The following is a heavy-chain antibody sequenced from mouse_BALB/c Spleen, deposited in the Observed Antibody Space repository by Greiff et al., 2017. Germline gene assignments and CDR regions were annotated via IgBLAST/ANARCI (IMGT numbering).Heavy chain of an antibody. D-gene: IGHD1-1*01. CDR2: ISYDGSN. CDR3: ARDRDYGSSYVGYYAMDY. CDR1: GYSITSGYY. V-gene: IGHV3-6*02. Sequence: EVQLQQSGPGLVKPSQSLSLTCSVTGYSITSGYYWNWIRQFPGNKLEWMGYISYDGSNNYNPSLKNRISITRDTSKNQFFLKLNSVTTEDTATYYCARDRDYGSSYVGYYAMDYWGQGTSVTVSS. J-gene: IGHJ4*01.